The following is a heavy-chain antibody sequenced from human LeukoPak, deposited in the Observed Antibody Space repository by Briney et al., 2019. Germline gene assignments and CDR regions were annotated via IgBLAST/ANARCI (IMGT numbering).Heavy chain of an antibody. J-gene: IGHJ5*02. CDR2: IYYSGST. D-gene: IGHD6-13*01. V-gene: IGHV4-30-4*01. CDR3: AREGIAAAGRFDP. CDR1: GGSISSGDYY. Sequence: SQTLSLTCTVSGGSISSGDYYWSWIRRPPGKGLEWIGYIYYSGSTYYNPSLKSRVTISVDTSKNQFSLKLSSVTAADTAVYYCAREGIAAAGRFDPWGQGTLVTVSS.